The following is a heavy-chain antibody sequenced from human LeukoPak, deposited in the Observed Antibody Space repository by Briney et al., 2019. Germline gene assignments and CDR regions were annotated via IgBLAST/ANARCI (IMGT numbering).Heavy chain of an antibody. CDR1: GLTFSNYE. D-gene: IGHD5-24*01. Sequence: QPGGSLRLSCAASGLTFSNYEMSWVRQAPGKGLEWVSYISSSGSAIYHTDSVKGRFTISRDNAKNSLYLQMNSLRAEDTAVYYCAREGRDGHNLLGWFDPWGQGTLVTVSS. J-gene: IGHJ5*02. CDR2: ISSSGSAI. CDR3: AREGRDGHNLLGWFDP. V-gene: IGHV3-48*03.